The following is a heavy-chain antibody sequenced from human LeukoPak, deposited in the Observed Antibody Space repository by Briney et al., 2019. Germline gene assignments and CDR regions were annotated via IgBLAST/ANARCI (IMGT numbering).Heavy chain of an antibody. D-gene: IGHD4-17*01. CDR3: ARDPTVTTRSYFDY. CDR1: GFTFSNAW. J-gene: IGHJ4*02. Sequence: GGSLRLSCAASGFTFSNAWMSWVRQAPGKGLEWVGRIKSKTDGGTTDYAAPVKGRFTISRDDSKNTLYLQMNSLRAEDTAVYYCARDPTVTTRSYFDYWGQGTLVTVSS. V-gene: IGHV3-15*01. CDR2: IKSKTDGGTT.